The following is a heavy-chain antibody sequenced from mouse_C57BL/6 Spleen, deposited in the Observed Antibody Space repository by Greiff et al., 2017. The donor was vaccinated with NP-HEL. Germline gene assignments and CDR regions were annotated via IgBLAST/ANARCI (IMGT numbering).Heavy chain of an antibody. Sequence: EVKLQESGGGLVKPGGSLKLSCAASGFTFSDYGMHWVRQAPEKGLEWVAYISSGSSTIYYADTVKGRFTISRDNAKNTLFLQMTSLRSEDTAMYYCARPPLYHYAMDYWGQGTSVTVSS. D-gene: IGHD2-1*01. CDR1: GFTFSDYG. CDR2: ISSGSSTI. V-gene: IGHV5-17*01. CDR3: ARPPLYHYAMDY. J-gene: IGHJ4*01.